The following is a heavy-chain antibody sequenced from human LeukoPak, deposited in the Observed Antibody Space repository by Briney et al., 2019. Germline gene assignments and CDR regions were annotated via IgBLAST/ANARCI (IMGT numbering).Heavy chain of an antibody. V-gene: IGHV4-4*07. Sequence: SSETLSLTCTVSGGSISTYYWSWIRQPAGKGLEWIGRIYTSGSTNYNPSLKSRVTMSVDTSKNQFSLKLSSVTAADTAVYYCARGRFGELPTYYYYYMDVWGKGTTVTISS. CDR2: IYTSGST. D-gene: IGHD3-10*01. CDR1: GGSISTYY. J-gene: IGHJ6*03. CDR3: ARGRFGELPTYYYYYMDV.